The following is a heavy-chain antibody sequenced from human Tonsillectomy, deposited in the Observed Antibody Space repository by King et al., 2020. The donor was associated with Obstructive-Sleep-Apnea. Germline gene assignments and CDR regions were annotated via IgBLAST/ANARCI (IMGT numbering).Heavy chain of an antibody. J-gene: IGHJ5*02. D-gene: IGHD3-22*01. CDR1: GYTFTSYG. CDR2: ISAYNGDT. V-gene: IGHV1-18*04. Sequence: QLVQSGAEVKKPGASVNVSCMASGYTFTSYGISWVRQAPGQGLEWMGWISAYNGDTKYAQKFQGRVTMTTDTSTSTAYMELRSLRSADTAVYYCASVNYYDWFDPWGQGTLVTVSS. CDR3: ASVNYYDWFDP.